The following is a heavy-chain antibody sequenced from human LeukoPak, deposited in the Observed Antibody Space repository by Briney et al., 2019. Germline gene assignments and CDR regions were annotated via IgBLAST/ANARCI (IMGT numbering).Heavy chain of an antibody. Sequence: ASVKVSCKASGYTFTGYYMHWVRRAPGQELEWMGWINPNSGGTNYAQKFQGRVTMTRDTSISTAYMELSRLRSDDTAVYYCAREGYFGELFPFGLWGQGTMVTVSS. CDR2: INPNSGGT. V-gene: IGHV1-2*02. CDR1: GYTFTGYY. J-gene: IGHJ3*01. D-gene: IGHD3-10*01. CDR3: AREGYFGELFPFGL.